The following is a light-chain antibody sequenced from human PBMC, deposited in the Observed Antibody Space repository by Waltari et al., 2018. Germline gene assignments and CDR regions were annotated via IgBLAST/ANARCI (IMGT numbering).Light chain of an antibody. V-gene: IGKV3-20*01. CDR3: QQYGNSLWT. CDR2: GAS. Sequence: EIVLTQSPGTLSLSHGERATLSCRASQSISSNYLAWYQQKPGQAPRLLIYGASSRAIGIPGRFSGSGSGTDFSLTISRLEPEDFAVYYCQQYGNSLWTFGQGTKVEIK. J-gene: IGKJ1*01. CDR1: QSISSNY.